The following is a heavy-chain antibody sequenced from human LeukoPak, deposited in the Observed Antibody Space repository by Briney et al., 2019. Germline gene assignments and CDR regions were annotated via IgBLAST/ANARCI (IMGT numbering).Heavy chain of an antibody. Sequence: SETLSLTCTVSGGSIGSYYWSWIRQPPGKGLEWIGYIHYSGSTNYNPSLKSRVTISVGTSKNQFSLKLSSVTAADTAVYYCARNPSIAARMFDYWGQGTLVTVSS. D-gene: IGHD6-6*01. CDR2: IHYSGST. V-gene: IGHV4-59*01. CDR3: ARNPSIAARMFDY. J-gene: IGHJ4*02. CDR1: GGSIGSYY.